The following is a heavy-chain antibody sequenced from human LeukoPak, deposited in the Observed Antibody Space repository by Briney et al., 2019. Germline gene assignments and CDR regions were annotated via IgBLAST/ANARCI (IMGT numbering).Heavy chain of an antibody. CDR2: INHSGST. J-gene: IGHJ6*02. Sequence: PSETLSLTCAVYGGSFSGYYWSWIRQPPGKGLEWIGEINHSGSTNYNPSLKSRVTISVDTSKNQFSLKLSSVTAADTAVYYCARALYGDYYFYGLDVWGQGTTVTVSS. D-gene: IGHD4-17*01. CDR3: ARALYGDYYFYGLDV. V-gene: IGHV4-34*01. CDR1: GGSFSGYY.